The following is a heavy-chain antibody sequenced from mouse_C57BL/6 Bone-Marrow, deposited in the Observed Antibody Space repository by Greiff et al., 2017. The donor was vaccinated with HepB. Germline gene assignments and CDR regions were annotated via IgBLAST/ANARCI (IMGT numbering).Heavy chain of an antibody. J-gene: IGHJ1*03. CDR3: TGYYGSSSYWYFDV. CDR2: IRNKANNHAT. V-gene: IGHV6-6*01. CDR1: GFTFSDAW. D-gene: IGHD1-1*01. Sequence: EVQRVESGGGLVQPGGSMKLSCAASGFTFSDAWMDWVRQSPEKGLEWVAEIRNKANNHATYYAESVKGRFTISRDDSKSSVYLQMNSLRAEDTGIYYCTGYYGSSSYWYFDVWGTGTTVTVSS.